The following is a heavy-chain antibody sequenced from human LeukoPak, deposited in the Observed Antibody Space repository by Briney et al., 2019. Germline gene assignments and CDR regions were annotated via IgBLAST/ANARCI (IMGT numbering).Heavy chain of an antibody. Sequence: ASVTVSCTASGYTFTGYYMHWARQAPGQGLEWMGWINPNSGGTNYAQKFQGRVTMTRDTSISTAYMELSRLRSDDTAVYYCARGRPDSWNDLYYYYYYMDVWGKGTTVTVSS. D-gene: IGHD1-20*01. CDR2: INPNSGGT. CDR3: ARGRPDSWNDLYYYYYYMDV. J-gene: IGHJ6*03. V-gene: IGHV1-2*02. CDR1: GYTFTGYY.